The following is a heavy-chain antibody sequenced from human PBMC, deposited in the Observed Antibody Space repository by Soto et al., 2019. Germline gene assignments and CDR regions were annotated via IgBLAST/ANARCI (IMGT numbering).Heavy chain of an antibody. CDR1: GDSISAGDYD. Sequence: PPETLSLTCSVPGDSISAGDYDWCWIRQPPGEALEWIGHIHYSGSTYYNASLKSRLTISLDTSKNEFSLNLSSVTAADTAVYYCARDQRALRYFDYWGQGTLVT. CDR2: IHYSGST. CDR3: ARDQRALRYFDY. J-gene: IGHJ4*02. V-gene: IGHV4-30-4*01.